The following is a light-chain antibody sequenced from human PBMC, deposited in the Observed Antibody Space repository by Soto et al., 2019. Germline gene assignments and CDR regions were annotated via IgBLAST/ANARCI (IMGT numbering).Light chain of an antibody. CDR3: QQYGRSPRT. CDR2: DAS. Sequence: EDVLKQSPGTLSLYPGERATLSCRASQSVSSSSLAWYQQKVGQAPRLLIYDASNRATGIPDRFSGSGSGTDFTLTISRLEPEDFAVYYCQQYGRSPRTCGQGTKVDIK. CDR1: QSVSSSS. V-gene: IGKV3-20*01. J-gene: IGKJ1*01.